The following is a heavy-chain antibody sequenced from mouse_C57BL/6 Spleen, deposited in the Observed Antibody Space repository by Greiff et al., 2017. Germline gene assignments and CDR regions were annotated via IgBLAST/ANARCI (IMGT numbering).Heavy chain of an antibody. V-gene: IGHV1-9*01. J-gene: IGHJ1*03. CDR1: GYTFTGYW. D-gene: IGHD1-1*01. Sequence: QVQLKESGAELMKPGASVKLSCKATGYTFTGYWIEWVKQRPGHGLEWIGEILPGSGSTNYNEKFKGKATFTADTSSNTAYMQLSSLTTEDSAIYYCARKFYYGSSPGWYFDVWGTGTTVTVSS. CDR3: ARKFYYGSSPGWYFDV. CDR2: ILPGSGST.